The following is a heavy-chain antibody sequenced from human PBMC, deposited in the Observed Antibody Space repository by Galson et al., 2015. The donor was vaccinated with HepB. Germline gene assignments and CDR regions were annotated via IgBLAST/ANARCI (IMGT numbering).Heavy chain of an antibody. CDR1: GYTFTSYG. CDR3: ASGEGFTYYYGMDV. J-gene: IGHJ6*02. CDR2: IIPILGIA. V-gene: IGHV1-69*04. D-gene: IGHD3-10*01. Sequence: SVKVSCKASGYTFTSYGISWVRQAPGQGLKWMGRIIPILGIANYAQKFQGRVTITADKSTSTAYMELSSLRSEDTAVYYCASGEGFTYYYGMDVWGQGTTVTVSS.